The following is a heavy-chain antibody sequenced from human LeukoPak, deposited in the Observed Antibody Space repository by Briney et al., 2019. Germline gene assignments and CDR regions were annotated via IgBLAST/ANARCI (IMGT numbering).Heavy chain of an antibody. CDR3: ARGGSSSSYYYYMDV. Sequence: SETLSLTCTVSGGSIGSYYWSWIRQPPGKGLEWIGYIYYSGSTNYNPSLKSRVTISVDTSKNQFSLKLSSVTAADTAVYYCARGGSSSSYYYYMDVWGKGTTVTVSS. CDR2: IYYSGST. J-gene: IGHJ6*03. D-gene: IGHD6-6*01. V-gene: IGHV4-59*01. CDR1: GGSIGSYY.